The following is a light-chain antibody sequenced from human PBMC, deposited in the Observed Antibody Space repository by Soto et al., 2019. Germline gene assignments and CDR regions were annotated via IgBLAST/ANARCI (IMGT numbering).Light chain of an antibody. CDR1: QTINNN. J-gene: IGKJ4*01. Sequence: VMTQAPATLSVSPGERATLSCRASQTINNNVAWYQLKDGQVPRLVIYGASTRATDIPARFSGSGSGTEFTLTISSLQSEDVATYYCQKYNSAPLTFGGGTKVDIK. CDR2: GAS. CDR3: QKYNSAPLT. V-gene: IGKV3-15*01.